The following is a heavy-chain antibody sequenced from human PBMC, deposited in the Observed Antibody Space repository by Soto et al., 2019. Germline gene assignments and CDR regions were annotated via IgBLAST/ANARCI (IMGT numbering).Heavy chain of an antibody. CDR2: ISGSGGST. CDR3: AKAFPYYDILTGGYYYYGMDV. V-gene: IGHV3-23*01. Sequence: GGSLRLSCAASGFTFSSYAMSWVRQAPGKGLEWVSAISGSGGSTYYADSVKGRFTISRDNSKNTLYLQMNSLRAEDTAVYYCAKAFPYYDILTGGYYYYGMDVWGQGTTVTVSS. J-gene: IGHJ6*02. CDR1: GFTFSSYA. D-gene: IGHD3-9*01.